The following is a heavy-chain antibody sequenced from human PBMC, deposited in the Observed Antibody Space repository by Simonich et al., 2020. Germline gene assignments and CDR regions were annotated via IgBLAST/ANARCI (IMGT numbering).Heavy chain of an antibody. CDR2: SNPNSGGK. V-gene: IGHV1-2*04. D-gene: IGHD7-27*01. CDR3: ARGPRWTGDDAFDI. CDR1: GYTFTGYY. J-gene: IGHJ3*02. Sequence: QVQLVQSGAEVKKPGASVKVSCKASGYTFTGYYMHWVRQAPGQGLEGVGWSNPNSGGKNYAQKCQGWVTMTRDTSISTAYMELSRLRSDDTAVYYCARGPRWTGDDAFDIWGQGTMVTVSS.